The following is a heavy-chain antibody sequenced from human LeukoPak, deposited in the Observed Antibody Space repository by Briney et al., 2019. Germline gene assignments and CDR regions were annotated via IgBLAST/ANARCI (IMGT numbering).Heavy chain of an antibody. Sequence: GGSLRLSCAASGFTFSSYAMSWVRQAPGKGLEWVAFIRYDGSNKYYADSVKGRFTISRDNSKNTLYLQMNSLRAEDTAVYYCAEGQYSGSSFYYYYYMDVWGKGTTVTISS. J-gene: IGHJ6*03. V-gene: IGHV3-30*02. CDR2: IRYDGSNK. CDR1: GFTFSSYA. D-gene: IGHD1-26*01. CDR3: AEGQYSGSSFYYYYYMDV.